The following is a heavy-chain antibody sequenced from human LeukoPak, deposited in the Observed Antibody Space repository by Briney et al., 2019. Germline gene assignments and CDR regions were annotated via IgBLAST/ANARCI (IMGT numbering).Heavy chain of an antibody. J-gene: IGHJ4*02. CDR3: ALGGLQLYYFDY. V-gene: IGHV4-61*02. Sequence: SETLSLTCTVSGDSISSGSYYWSWIRQPAGKGLEWIGRIYTSGSTNYNPSLKSRVTISVDTSKNQFSLKLSSVTAAETALYYCALGGLQLYYFDYWGQGTLVTVSS. CDR2: IYTSGST. D-gene: IGHD5-24*01. CDR1: GDSISSGSYY.